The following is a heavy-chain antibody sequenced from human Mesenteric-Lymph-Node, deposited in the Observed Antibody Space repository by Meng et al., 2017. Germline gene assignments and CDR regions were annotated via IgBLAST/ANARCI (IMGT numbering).Heavy chain of an antibody. CDR2: IDSGGSTI. V-gene: IGHV3-11*01. J-gene: IGHJ4*02. D-gene: IGHD1-1*01. CDR3: ANPGWNDGGVDY. Sequence: VRLVESGGGLVKPGGSLRLSCAASGFTFSDYYMSWIRQAPGKGLEWVSHIDSGGSTIYYADSVKGRFTISRDNSKNTLYLQMSSLRGEDTAMYYCANPGWNDGGVDYWGQGTLVTVSS. CDR1: GFTFSDYY.